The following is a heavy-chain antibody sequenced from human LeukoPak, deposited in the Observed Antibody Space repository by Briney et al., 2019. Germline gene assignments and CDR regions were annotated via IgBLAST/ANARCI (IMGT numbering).Heavy chain of an antibody. CDR3: AKGGAVSYYYYYMDV. V-gene: IGHV3-23*01. CDR1: GFTFSSYA. Sequence: GGSLRLSCAASGFTFSSYAMSWVRQAPGKGLEWVSAISGSGGSTYYAGSVKGRFTISRDNSKNTLYLQMNSLRAEDTAVYYCAKGGAVSYYYYYMDVWGKGTTVTVSS. D-gene: IGHD6-19*01. CDR2: ISGSGGST. J-gene: IGHJ6*03.